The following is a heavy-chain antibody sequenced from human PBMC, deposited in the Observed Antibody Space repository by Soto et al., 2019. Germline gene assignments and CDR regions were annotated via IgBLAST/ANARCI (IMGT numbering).Heavy chain of an antibody. CDR2: ISYDGRNE. CDR3: TTTPYYDFWSGYPGWFDP. V-gene: IGHV3-30*04. Sequence: QVQLVESGGGVVQPGGSLRLSCAASGFSFNTYEMHWVRQAPGKGLVWVAVISYDGRNEYYADSVKGRFTISRDNSNNTLSLQMSGLRTEDTAVYYCTTTPYYDFWSGYPGWFDPWGQGTLVTVSS. J-gene: IGHJ5*02. CDR1: GFSFNTYE. D-gene: IGHD3-3*01.